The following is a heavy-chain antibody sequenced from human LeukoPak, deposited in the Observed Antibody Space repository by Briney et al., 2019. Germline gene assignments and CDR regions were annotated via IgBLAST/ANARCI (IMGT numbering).Heavy chain of an antibody. CDR2: IYYSGST. V-gene: IGHV4-39*01. J-gene: IGHJ4*02. CDR1: GGSISSSSYY. D-gene: IGHD3-9*01. CDR3: AGGTDILTGYSTQSDY. Sequence: SETLSLTCTVSGGSISSSSYYWGWIRQPPGKGLEWIASIYYSGSTYYNPSLKSRVSISVDTSKNQFSLKLTSVTAADTALYYCAGGTDILTGYSTQSDYWGQGTLVTVSS.